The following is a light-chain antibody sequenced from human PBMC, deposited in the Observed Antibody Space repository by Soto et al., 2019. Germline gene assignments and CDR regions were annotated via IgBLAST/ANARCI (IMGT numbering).Light chain of an antibody. CDR1: QSISSW. CDR3: QQYNSYPWT. J-gene: IGKJ1*01. Sequence: DIQMTQSPSTQSASVGDRVTITSRASQSISSWLAWYQQKPGKAPKLLIYKASSLESGVPSRFSGSGSGTEFTLTISSLQPDDFATYYCQQYNSYPWTFGQGTKVEIK. CDR2: KAS. V-gene: IGKV1-5*03.